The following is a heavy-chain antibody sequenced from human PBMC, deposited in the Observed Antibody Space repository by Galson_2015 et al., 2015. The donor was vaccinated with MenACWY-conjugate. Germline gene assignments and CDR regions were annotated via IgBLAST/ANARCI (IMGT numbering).Heavy chain of an antibody. D-gene: IGHD2/OR15-2a*01. V-gene: IGHV4-61*08. Sequence: ETLSLSCPVSGGSASSSGYYWPWIRRPPGEGLEWIGLIYDSGTTKYNPSLKGRVTISLDTSKNQVSLKLSSVTAADTAVYYCAREFSYWGQGTLVTVSS. CDR1: GGSASSSGYY. CDR2: IYDSGTT. J-gene: IGHJ4*02. CDR3: AREFSY.